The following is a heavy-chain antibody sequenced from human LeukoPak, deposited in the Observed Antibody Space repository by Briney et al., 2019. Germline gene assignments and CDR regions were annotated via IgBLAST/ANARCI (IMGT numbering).Heavy chain of an antibody. CDR3: ARALVGAATLSY. Sequence: GESLKISCKGSGYSFTTYWIAWVRQMPGKSLEWMGVIYPGDSDTRYSPSFQGQVTLSADKSISTAYLQWSSLKASDTAIYYCARALVGAATLSYWGQGTLVTVSS. CDR1: GYSFTTYW. J-gene: IGHJ4*02. CDR2: IYPGDSDT. D-gene: IGHD1-26*01. V-gene: IGHV5-51*01.